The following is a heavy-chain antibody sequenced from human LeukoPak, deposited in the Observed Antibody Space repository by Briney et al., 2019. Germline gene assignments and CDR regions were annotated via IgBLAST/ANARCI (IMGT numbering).Heavy chain of an antibody. V-gene: IGHV3-74*01. Sequence: GCLRLSSAPPVVTFSIYSMHSGCDTPGERLVWVTHISGDGSTRSYADSVKGRFTISRDNNSHTLYMQMTSLRAEDTAVYYCARGRGGGNDHWGQGTLVTVSS. D-gene: IGHD2-15*01. J-gene: IGHJ5*02. CDR1: VVTFSIYS. CDR3: ARGRGGGNDH. CDR2: ISGDGSTR.